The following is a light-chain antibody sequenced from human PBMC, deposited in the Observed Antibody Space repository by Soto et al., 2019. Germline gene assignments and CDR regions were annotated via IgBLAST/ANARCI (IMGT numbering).Light chain of an antibody. CDR3: QQFKESFT. Sequence: IQMTQSPSSLSASVGDRVTITCRASQGISNELGWYQQRPGKAPKVLIYGASNLQSGVPSRFSGSGSGTDFTLIITSLQPEDFATYYCQQFKESFTFGQGTRLEIK. J-gene: IGKJ5*01. CDR1: QGISNE. V-gene: IGKV1-6*01. CDR2: GAS.